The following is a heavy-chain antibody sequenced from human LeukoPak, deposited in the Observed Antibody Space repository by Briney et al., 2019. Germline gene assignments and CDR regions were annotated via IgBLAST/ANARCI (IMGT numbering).Heavy chain of an antibody. Sequence: GGSLRLSCAASGFTFSSYWMSWVRQAPGKGLEWVANIKQDGSEKYYVDSVKGRFTISRDNAKNSLYLQMNSLRAEDTAVYYCAPDLITMVRGVIQYWGQGTLVTVSS. D-gene: IGHD3-10*01. V-gene: IGHV3-7*01. CDR2: IKQDGSEK. J-gene: IGHJ4*02. CDR3: APDLITMVRGVIQY. CDR1: GFTFSSYW.